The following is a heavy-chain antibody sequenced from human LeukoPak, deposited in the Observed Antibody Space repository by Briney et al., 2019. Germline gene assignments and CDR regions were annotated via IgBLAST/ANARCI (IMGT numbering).Heavy chain of an antibody. CDR2: INHSGST. J-gene: IGHJ5*02. CDR3: ARGLIKNRNPHNWFDP. V-gene: IGHV4-34*01. CDR1: GGSFSGYY. D-gene: IGHD1-14*01. Sequence: PSETLSLTCAVYGGSFSGYYWSWIRQPPGKGLEWIGEINHSGSTNYNPSLKSRVTISVDTSKNQFSLKLSSVTAADTAVYYCARGLIKNRNPHNWFDPWGQGTLVTVSS.